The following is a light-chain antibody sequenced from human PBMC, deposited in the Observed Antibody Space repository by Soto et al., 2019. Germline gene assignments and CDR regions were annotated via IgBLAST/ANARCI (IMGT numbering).Light chain of an antibody. Sequence: QSALTQPASVSGYPGQSITFSCTGTSSDVGSYDYVSLHQQHPGKAPKLIIYDVNNRPSGVPSRFSGSKSGNTASLIISGLQTEDEADYYCCAYSTSGTHVFGTGTKLTVL. CDR2: DVN. CDR3: CAYSTSGTHV. V-gene: IGLV2-14*03. CDR1: SSDVGSYDY. J-gene: IGLJ1*01.